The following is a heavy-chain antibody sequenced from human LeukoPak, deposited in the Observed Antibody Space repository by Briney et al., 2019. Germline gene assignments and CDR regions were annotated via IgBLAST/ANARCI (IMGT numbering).Heavy chain of an antibody. CDR1: GFTFSSYA. CDR3: ARSPDIVVVPAARPYNWFDP. CDR2: ISYDGSNK. Sequence: GSLRLSCAASGFTFSSYAMHWVRQAPGKGLEWVAVISYDGSNKYYADSVKGRFTISRDNSKNTLYLQMNSLRAEDTAVYYCARSPDIVVVPAARPYNWFDPWGQGTLVTVSS. J-gene: IGHJ5*02. V-gene: IGHV3-30-3*01. D-gene: IGHD2-2*01.